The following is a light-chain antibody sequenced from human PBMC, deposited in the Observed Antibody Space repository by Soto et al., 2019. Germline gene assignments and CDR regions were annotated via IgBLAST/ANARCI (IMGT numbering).Light chain of an antibody. V-gene: IGKV1-5*03. CDR2: KAS. CDR3: QQYNSYPWT. Sequence: GDRVTIPCRASQNLNNWLAWFQQKPGKAPTLLIYKASGLESGVPSRFSGSGSGTEFTLTISSLQPDDFSTYYCQQYNSYPWTFGQGTKVEIK. J-gene: IGKJ1*01. CDR1: QNLNNW.